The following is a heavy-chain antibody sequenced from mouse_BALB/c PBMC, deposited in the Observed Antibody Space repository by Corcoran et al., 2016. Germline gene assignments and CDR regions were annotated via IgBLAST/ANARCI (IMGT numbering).Heavy chain of an antibody. J-gene: IGHJ2*01. D-gene: IGHD4-1*01. CDR3: ARELSDY. CDR1: GSTFTRYV. CDR2: IHPYNDGT. V-gene: IGHV1S136*01. Sequence: EVQLQQTGPELVTPGASVKLSCKASGSTFTRYVMHWVKQKPGQGLEWIGYIHPYNDGTKYNEKFKGKATLTSDKSYSTAYMELSSLTSEDSAVYYCARELSDYWGQGTTLTVSS.